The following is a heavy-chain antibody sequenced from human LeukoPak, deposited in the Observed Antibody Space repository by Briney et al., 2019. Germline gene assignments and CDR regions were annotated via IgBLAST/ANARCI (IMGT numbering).Heavy chain of an antibody. D-gene: IGHD6-19*01. V-gene: IGHV1-2*06. CDR2: INPNSGGT. J-gene: IGHJ4*02. CDR3: ARDYPYSSGWYGVY. Sequence: GASVKVSCKASGYTFTGYYMHWVRQAPGQGLEWMGRINPNSGGTNYAQKFQGRVTMTRDTSISTAYMELSRLRSDDTAVYYCARDYPYSSGWYGVYWGRGTLVTVSS. CDR1: GYTFTGYY.